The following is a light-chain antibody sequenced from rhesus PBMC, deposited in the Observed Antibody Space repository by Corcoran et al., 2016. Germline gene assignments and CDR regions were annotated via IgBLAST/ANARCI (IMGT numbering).Light chain of an antibody. V-gene: IGKV1-28*02. CDR2: AAS. Sequence: DIQMTQSPSSLSASVGDTVTITCRTSQAISSYLNWFQQKPGKAPKLLIYAASSLESGVPSRFSGSGSGTEFIRTISSLQPEDFATYYCLQHNSYPYSFGQGTRVEIK. CDR3: LQHNSYPYS. CDR1: QAISSY. J-gene: IGKJ2*01.